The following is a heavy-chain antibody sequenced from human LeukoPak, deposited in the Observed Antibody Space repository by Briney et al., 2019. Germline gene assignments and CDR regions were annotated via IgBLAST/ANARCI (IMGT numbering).Heavy chain of an antibody. V-gene: IGHV3-21*01. D-gene: IGHD3-3*01. CDR2: ISSSSSYI. CDR1: GFTFSSYS. Sequence: PGGSLRLSCAASGFTFSSYSMNWVRQAPGKGLEWVSSISSSSSYIYYADSVKGRFTISRDNAKNSLYLQMNSLRAEDTAVYYCASRIYYDFWSGPGYWGQGTLVTVSS. CDR3: ASRIYYDFWSGPGY. J-gene: IGHJ4*02.